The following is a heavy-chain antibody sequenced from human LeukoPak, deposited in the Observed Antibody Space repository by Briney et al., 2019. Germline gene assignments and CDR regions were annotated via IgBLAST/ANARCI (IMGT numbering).Heavy chain of an antibody. J-gene: IGHJ4*02. V-gene: IGHV3-21*01. D-gene: IGHD3-22*01. CDR2: ISSSSSYI. Sequence: GGSLRLSCAASGFTFSSYSMNWVRQAPGKGLEWVSSISSSSSYIYYTDSVKGRFTISRDNAKNSLYLQMNSLRAEDTAVYYCAGYNYYDSSGYYSDYWGQGTLVTVSS. CDR3: AGYNYYDSSGYYSDY. CDR1: GFTFSSYS.